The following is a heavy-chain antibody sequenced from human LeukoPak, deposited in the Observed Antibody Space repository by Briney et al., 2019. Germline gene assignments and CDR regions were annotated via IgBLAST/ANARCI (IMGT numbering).Heavy chain of an antibody. V-gene: IGHV3-30*02. CDR2: IRYDGSNK. D-gene: IGHD3-3*01. J-gene: IGHJ3*02. CDR3: ANSEWVAHAFDI. CDR1: GFTFSSYG. Sequence: GGSLRLSCAASGFTFSSYGMHWVRQAPGKGLEWVAFIRYDGSNKYYADSVKGRFTISRDNSKNTLYLQMNSLRAEDTAVYYCANSEWVAHAFDIWGQGTMVTVSS.